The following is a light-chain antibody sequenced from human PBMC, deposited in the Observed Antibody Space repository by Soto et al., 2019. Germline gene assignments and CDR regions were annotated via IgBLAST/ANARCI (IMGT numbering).Light chain of an antibody. V-gene: IGKV1-17*01. CDR2: AAS. CDR3: LQHNSYPFT. CDR1: QDIRSD. Sequence: DIQMTQSPSSLSASVGDRVTITCRASQDIRSDLGWFQQKPGKAPKRLIYAASTLESGVHSRFSGSRSGTEFTLTISSLQPEDFATYYCLQHNSYPFTFGPGTKVDIK. J-gene: IGKJ3*01.